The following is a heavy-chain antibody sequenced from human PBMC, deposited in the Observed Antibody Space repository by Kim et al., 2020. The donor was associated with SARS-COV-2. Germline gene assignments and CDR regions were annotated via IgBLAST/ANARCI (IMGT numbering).Heavy chain of an antibody. J-gene: IGHJ3*02. CDR3: ARGGLRAAFDI. V-gene: IGHV3-74*01. Sequence: STLYANSVKVRVTISVDDAKNTLYLQMTSLRAEDTAMYFCARGGLRAAFDIWGPGTMVTVSS. D-gene: IGHD3-16*01. CDR2: ST.